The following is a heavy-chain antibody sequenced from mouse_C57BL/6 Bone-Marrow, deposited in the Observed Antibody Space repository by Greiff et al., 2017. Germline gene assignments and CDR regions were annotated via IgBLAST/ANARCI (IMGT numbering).Heavy chain of an antibody. J-gene: IGHJ1*03. D-gene: IGHD2-3*01. V-gene: IGHV14-4*01. CDR1: GFNIKDDY. Sequence: EVKLMESGAELVRPGASVKLSCTASGFNIKDDYMHWVKQRPEQGLEWIGWIDPENGDTEYASKFQGKATITADTSSNTAYLQLSSLTSEDTAVYYCTTYDGYCEVWYFDVWGTGTTVTVSS. CDR2: IDPENGDT. CDR3: TTYDGYCEVWYFDV.